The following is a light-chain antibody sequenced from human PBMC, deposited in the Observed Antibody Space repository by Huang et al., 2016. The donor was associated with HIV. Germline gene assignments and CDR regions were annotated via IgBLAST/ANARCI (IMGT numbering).Light chain of an antibody. V-gene: IGKV3-15*01. CDR2: GAS. Sequence: EIVLTQSPATLSVSPGERATLSCRASQSISSNLAWYQHKAGQGPRLLIYGASTRATGIPARFSGSGSGTDFTLTINSLQSEDFVVYYCQQYDNWPPNTFGQGTKLEIK. J-gene: IGKJ2*01. CDR1: QSISSN. CDR3: QQYDNWPPNT.